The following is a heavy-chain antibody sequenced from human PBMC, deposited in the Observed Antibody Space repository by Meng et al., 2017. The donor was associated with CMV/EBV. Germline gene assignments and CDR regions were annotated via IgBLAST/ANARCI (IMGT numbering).Heavy chain of an antibody. V-gene: IGHV3-48*03. Sequence: GGPLRLSCAASGFTFSSYEMNWVRQAPGTGLEWVSYISSSGSTIYYADSVKGRFTISRDNAKNSLYLQMNSLRAEDTAVYYCAREDYLSSSWFPGGGMDVWGQGTTVTVSS. D-gene: IGHD6-13*01. CDR2: ISSSGSTI. J-gene: IGHJ6*02. CDR1: GFTFSSYE. CDR3: AREDYLSSSWFPGGGMDV.